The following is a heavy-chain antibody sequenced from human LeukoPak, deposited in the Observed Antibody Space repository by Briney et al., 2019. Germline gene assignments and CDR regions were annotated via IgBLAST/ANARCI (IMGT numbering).Heavy chain of an antibody. CDR1: GGSISNYY. D-gene: IGHD6-13*01. V-gene: IGHV4-59*12. Sequence: SETLSLTCTVSGGSISNYYWTWIRQPPGKGLEWIGYIYYSGSTNYNPSLKSRVTISVDTSKNQFSLKVNSVTTADTAVYYCAREGRGQQLTPIDYWGPGALVTVSS. CDR2: IYYSGST. CDR3: AREGRGQQLTPIDY. J-gene: IGHJ4*02.